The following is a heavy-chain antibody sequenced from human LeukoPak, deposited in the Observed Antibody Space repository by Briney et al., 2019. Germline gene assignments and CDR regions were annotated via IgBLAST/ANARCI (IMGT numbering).Heavy chain of an antibody. CDR3: TRPGRSQYNWFDP. CDR2: IRSKANSYAT. Sequence: GGSLKLSCAAYGFTFSGSAMHWVRQASGKGLEWVGRIRSKANSYATAYAASVKGRFTISRDDSKNTAYLQMNSLKTEDTAVYYCTRPGRSQYNWFDPWGQGTLVTVSS. J-gene: IGHJ5*02. CDR1: GFTFSGSA. D-gene: IGHD1-1*01. V-gene: IGHV3-73*01.